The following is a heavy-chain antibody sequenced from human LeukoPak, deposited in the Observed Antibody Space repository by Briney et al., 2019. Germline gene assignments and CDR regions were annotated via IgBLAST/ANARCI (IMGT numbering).Heavy chain of an antibody. CDR3: ARHVPYSGSYYFDY. D-gene: IGHD1-26*01. Sequence: AESLKISCKGSGYSFSTYWIGWVRQMPGKGLEWMGIIYPGDSDTRYSPSFQGQVTIPVDKSISTAYLQWSSLKASDTAMYYCARHVPYSGSYYFDYWGQGTLVTVSS. V-gene: IGHV5-51*01. CDR1: GYSFSTYW. CDR2: IYPGDSDT. J-gene: IGHJ4*02.